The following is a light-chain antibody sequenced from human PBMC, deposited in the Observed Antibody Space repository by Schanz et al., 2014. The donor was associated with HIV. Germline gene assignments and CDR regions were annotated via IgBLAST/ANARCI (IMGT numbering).Light chain of an antibody. CDR2: DAS. V-gene: IGKV3D-15*01. CDR3: LQRSNWPPLT. CDR1: QSVSSN. Sequence: EIVMTQSPATLSVSPGERATLSCRASQSVSSNLAWYQQKPGQAPRLLIYDASSRATGIPARFSGSGSGTDFTRTISSLEPEDFAVYYCLQRSNWPPLTFGGGTKVEFK. J-gene: IGKJ4*01.